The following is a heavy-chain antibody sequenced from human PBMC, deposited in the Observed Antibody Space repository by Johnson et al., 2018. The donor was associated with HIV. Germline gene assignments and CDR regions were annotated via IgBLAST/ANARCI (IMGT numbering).Heavy chain of an antibody. CDR3: ARVGADAFDI. Sequence: VQLVESGGGVVQPGRSPRLSCAASGFTFSSYAMHWVRQAPGKGLEWVSYISSSGSTIYYADSVKGRFTISRDNAKNSLYLQMNSLRAEDTAVYYCARVGADAFDIWGQGTMVTVSS. CDR1: GFTFSSYA. J-gene: IGHJ3*02. V-gene: IGHV3-48*04. CDR2: ISSSGSTI. D-gene: IGHD1-26*01.